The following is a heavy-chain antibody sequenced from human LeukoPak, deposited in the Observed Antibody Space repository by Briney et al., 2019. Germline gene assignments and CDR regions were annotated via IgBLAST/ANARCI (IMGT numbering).Heavy chain of an antibody. D-gene: IGHD3-22*01. J-gene: IGHJ4*02. CDR2: SYYSGST. Sequence: SETLSLTCTVSGGSISSSSYYWGWIRQPPGKGLEWIGSSYYSGSTYYNPSLKSRVTISVDTSKNQFSLNLSSVTAADTAVYYCARLYYDSSGYYQICYFDYWGQGTLVTVSS. V-gene: IGHV4-39*01. CDR3: ARLYYDSSGYYQICYFDY. CDR1: GGSISSSSYY.